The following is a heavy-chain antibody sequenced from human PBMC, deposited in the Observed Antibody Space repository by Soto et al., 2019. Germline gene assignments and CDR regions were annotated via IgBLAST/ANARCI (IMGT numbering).Heavy chain of an antibody. Sequence: GASVKVSCKASGFTFSSSAIQWVRQARGQRLEWIGWIVVGSGNTKYAQKFQERFTMTRDMSTSTAYMELRSLRSDDTAVYYCARGESIGDVWGQGTTGTVSS. D-gene: IGHD6-6*01. CDR2: IVVGSGNT. CDR1: GFTFSSSA. V-gene: IGHV1-58*02. J-gene: IGHJ6*02. CDR3: ARGESIGDV.